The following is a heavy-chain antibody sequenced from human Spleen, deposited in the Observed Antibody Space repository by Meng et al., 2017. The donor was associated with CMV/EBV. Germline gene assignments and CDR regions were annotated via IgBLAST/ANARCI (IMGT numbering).Heavy chain of an antibody. CDR2: IIPIFGTA. V-gene: IGHV1-69*05. J-gene: IGHJ6*02. Sequence: SVKVSCKASGYTFSSYAISWVRQAPGQGLEWMGGIIPIFGTANYAQKFQGRVTITTDESTSTAYMELSSLRSEDTAVYYCARDRTGDCSSTSCYNYYYYYGMDVWGQGTTVTVSS. CDR1: GYTFSSYA. CDR3: ARDRTGDCSSTSCYNYYYYYGMDV. D-gene: IGHD2-2*02.